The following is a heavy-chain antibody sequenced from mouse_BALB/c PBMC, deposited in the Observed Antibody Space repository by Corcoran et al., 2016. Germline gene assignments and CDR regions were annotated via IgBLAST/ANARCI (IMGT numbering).Heavy chain of an antibody. CDR3: ALLEGY. Sequence: EVQLQQSGAELVKPGASVKLSCTASGFHIKDTYMHWGKQRHEQGLEWIGRIDPANGNTKYDPKFQGKATITEVTSSNTAYLKLSSPTSEDTAVYYCALLEGYWGQGTTLTVS. J-gene: IGHJ2*01. CDR1: GFHIKDTY. CDR2: IDPANGNT. V-gene: IGHV14-3*02. D-gene: IGHD3-1*01.